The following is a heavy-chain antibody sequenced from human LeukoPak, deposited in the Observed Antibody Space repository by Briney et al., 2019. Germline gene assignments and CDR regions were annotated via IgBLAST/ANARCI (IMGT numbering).Heavy chain of an antibody. D-gene: IGHD2-15*01. CDR3: ARYCSGGSCLLSGFDY. V-gene: IGHV7-4-1*02. CDR1: GYTFTSYA. CDR2: INTNTGNP. Sequence: ASVKVSCKVSGYTFTSYAMNWVRQALGQGLEWMGWINTNTGNPTYAQGFTGRFVFSLDTSVSTAYLQISSLKAEDTAVYYCARYCSGGSCLLSGFDYWGQGTLVTVSS. J-gene: IGHJ4*02.